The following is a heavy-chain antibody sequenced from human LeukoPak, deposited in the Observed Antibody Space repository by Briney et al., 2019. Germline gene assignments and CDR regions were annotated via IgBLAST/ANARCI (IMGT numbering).Heavy chain of an antibody. CDR1: GGSISSYY. CDR2: IYYSGST. CDR3: ASYDFWSGYPPGDDAFDI. V-gene: IGHV4-59*08. J-gene: IGHJ3*02. Sequence: SETLSLTCTVSGGSISSYYWSWIRQPPGKGLEWIGYIYYSGSTNYNPSLKSRVTISVDTSKNQFSLKLSSVTAADTAVYYCASYDFWSGYPPGDDAFDIWGQGTMVTVSS. D-gene: IGHD3-3*01.